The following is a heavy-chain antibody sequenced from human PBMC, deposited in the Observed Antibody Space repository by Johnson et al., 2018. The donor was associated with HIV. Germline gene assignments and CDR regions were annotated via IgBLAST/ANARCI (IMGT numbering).Heavy chain of an antibody. J-gene: IGHJ3*02. CDR3: ASISLGAFDI. CDR1: GFTFSSYD. V-gene: IGHV3-13*01. CDR2: IGTAGDT. Sequence: EVQLVESGGGLVQPGGSLRLSCAASGFTFSSYDMHWVRQATGKGLEWVSAIGTAGDTYYPGSVKGRFTISRENAKNSLYLQMGSLRAEDMAVYFCASISLGAFDIWGQGTLVTVSS.